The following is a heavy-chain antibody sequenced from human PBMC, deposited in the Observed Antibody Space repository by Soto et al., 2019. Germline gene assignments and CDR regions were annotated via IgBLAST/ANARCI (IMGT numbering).Heavy chain of an antibody. CDR2: IYYSAIN. J-gene: IGHJ4*02. D-gene: IGHD2-2*01. CDR3: GRGGGSSSPRRALDY. Sequence: SETLSLTCTVSGGSISGYYWSWIRQPPGKGLEWIGYIYYSAINNYNPSLKSRVTLSVDTSKNQSSLKLSSVTAADTAVYYCGRGGGSSSPRRALDYWGQGTLVTVSS. CDR1: GGSISGYY. V-gene: IGHV4-59*01.